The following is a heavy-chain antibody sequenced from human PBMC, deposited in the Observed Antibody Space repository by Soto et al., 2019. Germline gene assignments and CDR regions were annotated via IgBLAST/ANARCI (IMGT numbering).Heavy chain of an antibody. CDR3: AHKVRGSGWVRGAFDI. V-gene: IGHV2-5*02. CDR1: GFSLSTIGEG. CDR2: IYWDDEK. Sequence: QITLKESGPPLVKPTQTLTLTCTFSGFSLSTIGEGVGWMRQPPGKALEWLALIYWDDEKRYSPSLKSRLTITKDTSKNQVVLTMTNMDPVDTATYCCAHKVRGSGWVRGAFDIWGQGTMVTVSS. J-gene: IGHJ3*02. D-gene: IGHD6-19*01.